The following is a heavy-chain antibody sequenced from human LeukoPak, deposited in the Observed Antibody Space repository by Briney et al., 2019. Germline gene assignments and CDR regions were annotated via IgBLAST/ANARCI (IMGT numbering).Heavy chain of an antibody. CDR1: GYSFTDYW. V-gene: IGHV5-51*01. CDR3: ARHRGSRRWLQSDY. CDR2: IYPGDSDT. Sequence: KCGESLKISCKASGYSFTDYWIGWVRQMPGKGLEWMGIIYPGDSDTRYSPSFQGQVTISADKSISTAYLQWSSLKASDTAMYYCARHRGSRRWLQSDYWGQGTLVTVSS. J-gene: IGHJ4*02. D-gene: IGHD5-24*01.